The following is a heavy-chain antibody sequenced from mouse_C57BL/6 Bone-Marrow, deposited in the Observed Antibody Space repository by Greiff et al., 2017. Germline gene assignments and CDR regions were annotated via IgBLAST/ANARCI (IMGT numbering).Heavy chain of an antibody. Sequence: QVQLQQPGAELVKPGASVKLSCKASGYTFTSYWMHWVKQRPGQGLEWIGMIRPNRGSTKYNEKFKSKATLTVDKSSSTAYMQLSSLTSEDSAVDYCARLYGSRGYFDVWGTGTTVTVSS. V-gene: IGHV1-64*01. CDR2: IRPNRGST. CDR1: GYTFTSYW. CDR3: ARLYGSRGYFDV. D-gene: IGHD1-1*01. J-gene: IGHJ1*03.